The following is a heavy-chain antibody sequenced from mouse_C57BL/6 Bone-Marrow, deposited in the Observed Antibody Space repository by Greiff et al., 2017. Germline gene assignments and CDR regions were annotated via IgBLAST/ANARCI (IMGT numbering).Heavy chain of an antibody. D-gene: IGHD2-4*01. CDR2: IYPGSGST. J-gene: IGHJ3*01. Sequence: QVQLQQPGAELVKPGASVKMSCKASGYTFTSYWITWVKQRPGQGLEWIGDIYPGSGSTNYNEKFKSKATLTVDTSSSTAYMQLSSLTSEDSAVYYCARWGYDYDGAWFAYGGQGTLVTVSA. CDR1: GYTFTSYW. CDR3: ARWGYDYDGAWFAY. V-gene: IGHV1-55*01.